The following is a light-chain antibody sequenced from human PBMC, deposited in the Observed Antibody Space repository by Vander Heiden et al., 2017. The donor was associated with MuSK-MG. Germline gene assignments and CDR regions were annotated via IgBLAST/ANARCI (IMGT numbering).Light chain of an antibody. CDR1: SRDVVSYNL. Sequence: QSALTQPASVSGSPGQSITISCPGTSRDVVSYNLVSWYQQHPGKAPKLMIYEGSKRPSGVSNRFSGSKSGNTASLTISGLQAEDEADYYCCSYAGSSTSYVFGTGTKVTVL. CDR3: CSYAGSSTSYV. J-gene: IGLJ1*01. CDR2: EGS. V-gene: IGLV2-23*01.